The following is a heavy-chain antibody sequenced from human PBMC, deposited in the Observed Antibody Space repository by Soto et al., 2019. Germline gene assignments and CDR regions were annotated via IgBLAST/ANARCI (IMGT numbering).Heavy chain of an antibody. CDR3: ARVRDWFDP. CDR1: GGSFSGYY. CDR2: IDHSGYT. V-gene: IGHV4-34*01. J-gene: IGHJ5*02. Sequence: ETLSLTCAVYGGSFSGYYWNWIRQPPGKGLEWIGEIDHSGYTNYNPSLKSRVTISVDTSKNQFSLRLTSVTAADTAVYYCARVRDWFDPWGQGTLVTVPQ. D-gene: IGHD3-3*01.